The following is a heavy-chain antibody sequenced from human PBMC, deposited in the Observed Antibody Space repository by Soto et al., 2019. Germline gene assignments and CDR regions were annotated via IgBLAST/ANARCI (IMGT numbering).Heavy chain of an antibody. CDR1: GGSISSSSYY. CDR3: ATRPTSTRGAKGYYGMDV. V-gene: IGHV4-39*07. Sequence: SETLSLTCTVSGGSISSSSYYWGWIRQPPGKGLEWIGSIYYSGSTYYNPSLKSRVTISVDTSKNQFSLKLSSVTAADTAVYYCATRPTSTRGAKGYYGMDVWGQGTTVTVSS. D-gene: IGHD3-10*01. CDR2: IYYSGST. J-gene: IGHJ6*02.